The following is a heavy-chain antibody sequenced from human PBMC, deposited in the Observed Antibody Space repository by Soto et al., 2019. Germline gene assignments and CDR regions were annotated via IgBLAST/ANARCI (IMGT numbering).Heavy chain of an antibody. D-gene: IGHD2-2*01. V-gene: IGHV4-39*01. CDR2: IYYSGST. CDR3: ASTPYCSSTSCYDGYMDV. CDR1: GGSISSSSYY. Sequence: SETLSLTCTVSGGSISSSSYYWGWIRQPPGKGLEWIGSIYYSGSTYYNPSLKSRVTISVDTSKNQFSLKLRSVTAADTAVYYCASTPYCSSTSCYDGYMDVWGKGTTVTVSS. J-gene: IGHJ6*03.